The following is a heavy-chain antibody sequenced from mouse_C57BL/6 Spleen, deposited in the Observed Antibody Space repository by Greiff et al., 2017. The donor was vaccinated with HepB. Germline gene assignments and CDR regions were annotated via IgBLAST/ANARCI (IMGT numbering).Heavy chain of an antibody. CDR2: IWSGGST. D-gene: IGHD2-4*01. J-gene: IGHJ1*03. CDR1: GFSLTSYG. CDR3: ARSYDSIYWYFDV. Sequence: VKLMESGPGLVQPSQSLSITCTVSGFSLTSYGVHWVRQSPGKGLEWLGVIWSGGSTDYNAAFISRLSISKDNSKSQVFFKMNSLQADDTAIYYCARSYDSIYWYFDVWGTGTTVTVSS. V-gene: IGHV2-2*01.